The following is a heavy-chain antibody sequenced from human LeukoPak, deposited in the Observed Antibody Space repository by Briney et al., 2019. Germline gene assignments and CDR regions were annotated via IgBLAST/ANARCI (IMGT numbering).Heavy chain of an antibody. CDR2: INHSGST. Sequence: SETLSLTCAVYGGSFSGYYWSWIRQPPGKGLEWIGEINHSGSTNYNPSLKSRVTISVDTSKNQFSLKLSSVTAADTAVYYCARRIGELHPVVFRNRGFDIWGQGTMVTVSS. CDR3: ARRIGELHPVVFRNRGFDI. V-gene: IGHV4-34*01. CDR1: GGSFSGYY. J-gene: IGHJ3*02. D-gene: IGHD1-26*01.